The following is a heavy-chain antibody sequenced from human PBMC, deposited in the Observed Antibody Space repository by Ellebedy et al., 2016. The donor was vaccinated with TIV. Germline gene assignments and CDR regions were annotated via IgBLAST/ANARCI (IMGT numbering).Heavy chain of an antibody. CDR3: ARVDIYDSSGYYYGFDY. D-gene: IGHD3-22*01. J-gene: IGHJ4*02. V-gene: IGHV3-74*01. CDR1: GFTFSSYW. Sequence: GESLKISCAASGFTFSSYWMHWVRQAPGKGLVWVSRINSDGSSTSYADSVKGRFTISRDNAKNTLYLQMNSLRAEDTAVYYCARVDIYDSSGYYYGFDYWGQGTLVTVSS. CDR2: INSDGSST.